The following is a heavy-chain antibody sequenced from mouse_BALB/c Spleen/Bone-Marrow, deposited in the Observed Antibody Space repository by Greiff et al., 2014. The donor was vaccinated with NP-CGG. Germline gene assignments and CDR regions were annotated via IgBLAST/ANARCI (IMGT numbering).Heavy chain of an antibody. D-gene: IGHD2-14*01. CDR2: ISPYIGGT. CDR3: ARGRRYDGPYFDY. J-gene: IGHJ2*01. V-gene: IGHV1S29*02. CDR1: GYTFTDFN. Sequence: VHVKQSEPELVKPGASVKISCKASGYTFTDFNMHWVKQSHGKSLEWIGFISPYIGGTGYNQKFKSKATLTVDSSSSTAYMELRSLTSEDSAVYYCARGRRYDGPYFDYWGQGTTLTVSS.